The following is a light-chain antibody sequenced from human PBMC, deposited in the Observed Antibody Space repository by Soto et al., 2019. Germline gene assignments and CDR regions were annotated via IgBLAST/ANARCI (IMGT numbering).Light chain of an antibody. Sequence: IVMTQSPATLSVSPGERATLSCRASQSVSSNLAWYQQKPGQAPRLLIYAASTRATGIPARFSGSGSGTEFTLTISSLQSEDFAVYYCQQYNAWPPAFGQGTRLEIK. CDR1: QSVSSN. J-gene: IGKJ5*01. V-gene: IGKV3-15*01. CDR3: QQYNAWPPA. CDR2: AAS.